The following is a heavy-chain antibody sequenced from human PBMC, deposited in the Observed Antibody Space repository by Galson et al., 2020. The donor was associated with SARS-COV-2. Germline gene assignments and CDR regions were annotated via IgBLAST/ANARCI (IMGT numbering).Heavy chain of an antibody. CDR2: MFNSGSN. V-gene: IGHV4-39*01. D-gene: IGHD1-1*01. J-gene: IGHJ6*02. Sequence: SETLSLTCTVSGGSISSSSYYWGWIRQPPGKGLEWIGSMFNSGSNYYNPSLASRVTIFVDTSKNQFSLKLDSVTAADTAVYYCARHSSPGQEPAGNYYYPHHGIDVWGQGAKVTVPS. CDR3: ARHSSPGQEPAGNYYYPHHGIDV. CDR1: GGSISSSSYY.